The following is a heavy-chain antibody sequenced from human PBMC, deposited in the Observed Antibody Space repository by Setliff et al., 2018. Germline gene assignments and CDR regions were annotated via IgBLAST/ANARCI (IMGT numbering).Heavy chain of an antibody. Sequence: GGSLRLSCAASGFTFSTYPMHWVRQAPGKGLEWVAVISYDGINKYYADSVRGRFTISRDHSKNTLYLQMSSLRAEDTAVYYCARADYIRYFYMDAWGKGTTVTVSS. D-gene: IGHD4-4*01. CDR1: GFTFSTYP. CDR2: ISYDGINK. CDR3: ARADYIRYFYMDA. V-gene: IGHV3-30*07. J-gene: IGHJ6*03.